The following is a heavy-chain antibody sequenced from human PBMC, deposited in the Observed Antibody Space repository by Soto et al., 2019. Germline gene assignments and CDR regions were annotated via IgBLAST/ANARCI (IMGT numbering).Heavy chain of an antibody. CDR1: GFTFSSYA. D-gene: IGHD3-10*01. J-gene: IGHJ4*02. CDR3: AKDQPQLLWFGELIFDY. CDR2: ISGSCGST. V-gene: IGHV3-23*01. Sequence: GGSLRLSCAASGFTFSSYAMSWVRQAPGKGLEWVSAISGSCGSTYYADSVKGRFTISRDNSKNTLYLQMNSLRAVDTAVYYCAKDQPQLLWFGELIFDYWGQGTLVTVSS.